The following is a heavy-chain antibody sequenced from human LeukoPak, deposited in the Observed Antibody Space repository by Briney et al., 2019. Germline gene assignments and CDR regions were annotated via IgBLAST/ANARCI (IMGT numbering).Heavy chain of an antibody. Sequence: SETLSLTCTVSGGSISSDYWSWIRQPPGKGLEWVAFISYSGSPDYNPSLTSRVTISIDTSKNQFSLKLTSVTSADTAVYYCARGGASSRYFNSWGQGTLVTVSS. V-gene: IGHV4-59*01. CDR1: GGSISSDY. CDR2: ISYSGSP. J-gene: IGHJ4*02. D-gene: IGHD6-13*01. CDR3: ARGGASSRYFNS.